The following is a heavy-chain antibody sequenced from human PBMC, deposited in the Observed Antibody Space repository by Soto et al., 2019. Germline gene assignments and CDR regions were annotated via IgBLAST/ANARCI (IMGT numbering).Heavy chain of an antibody. D-gene: IGHD4-17*01. J-gene: IGHJ4*02. CDR3: ATLPHYGDPKAGF. CDR1: GDSISRYS. CDR2: IYASGST. V-gene: IGHV4-59*08. Sequence: SETLSLTCTVSGDSISRYSWNWIRQTPGKGLESIGCIYASGSTNYNPSFKSRVTISVDTSRRQISLKLTSVTAADTAVYYCATLPHYGDPKAGFWGQGTLVTVSS.